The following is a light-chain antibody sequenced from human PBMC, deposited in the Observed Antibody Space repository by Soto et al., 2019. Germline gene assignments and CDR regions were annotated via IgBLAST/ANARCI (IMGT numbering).Light chain of an antibody. CDR1: QSISTN. J-gene: IGKJ4*01. CDR3: QQYKTWPLT. CDR2: GAF. Sequence: EIVMTQSPGTLSVFPGERATLSCRASQSISTNLAWYQQKPGQAPRLLIYGAFTRATGIPARFSGSGSGTEFTLTISSLQSEDLALYYCQQYKTWPLTFGGGTKVVIK. V-gene: IGKV3-15*01.